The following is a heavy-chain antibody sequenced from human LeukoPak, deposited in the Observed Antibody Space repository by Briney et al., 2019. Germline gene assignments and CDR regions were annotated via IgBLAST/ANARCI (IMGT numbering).Heavy chain of an antibody. CDR2: INPSGGST. CDR1: GYTFTSYY. J-gene: IGHJ6*04. CDR3: ARDLIAAAGSVYGMDV. V-gene: IGHV1-46*01. Sequence: ASVKVSCKASGYTFTSYYMHWVRQAPGQGLEWMGIINPSGGSTSYAQKFQGRVTMTRDTSTSTVYMELSSLRSEDTAVYYCARDLIAAAGSVYGMDVWGKGTTGTVSS. D-gene: IGHD6-13*01.